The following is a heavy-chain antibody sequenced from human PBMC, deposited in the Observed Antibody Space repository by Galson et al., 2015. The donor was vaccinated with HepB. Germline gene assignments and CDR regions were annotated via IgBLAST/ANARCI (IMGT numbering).Heavy chain of an antibody. Sequence: SLRLSCAASGFTFSNYDMTWVRQAPGKGLEWVSSISSSGSSTYYADSLKGRFTISRDNSKNTVYLQMSNMRAEDTAFYHCARDKGGYDFWSAYYYWGQGTFVTVSS. D-gene: IGHD3-3*01. J-gene: IGHJ4*02. CDR3: ARDKGGYDFWSAYYY. V-gene: IGHV3-23*01. CDR2: ISSSGSST. CDR1: GFTFSNYD.